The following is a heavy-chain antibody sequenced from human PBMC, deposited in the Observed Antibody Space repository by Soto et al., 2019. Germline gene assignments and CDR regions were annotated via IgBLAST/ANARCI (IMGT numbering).Heavy chain of an antibody. CDR2: IDSGGDT. J-gene: IGHJ6*02. V-gene: IGHV3-53*01. CDR1: GFIISNNY. Sequence: EAHLVQSGGGLIQPGGSLRLSCAASGFIISNNYMTWVRQAPGKGLEWVSLIDSGGDTYYADSVKGRFTLSRDSSKNTLYLQMNSLRAEDTAVYNCARGGSLYYYYGIDVWGQGTTVTVSS. CDR3: ARGGSLYYYYGIDV. D-gene: IGHD3-16*01.